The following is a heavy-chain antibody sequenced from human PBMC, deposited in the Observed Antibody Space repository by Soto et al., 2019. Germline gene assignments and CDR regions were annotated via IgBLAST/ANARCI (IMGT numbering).Heavy chain of an antibody. V-gene: IGHV5-51*01. CDR2: IYPGDSDT. D-gene: IGHD2-2*01. CDR3: ARQNIVVVPAAMAAFDI. CDR1: GYSFTSYW. Sequence: EVQLVQSGAEVKKPGESLKISCKGSGYSFTSYWIGWVRQMPGKGLEWMGIIYPGDSDTRYSPSFQGQVTISADKSISTAYLQWSSLKASDTAMYYCARQNIVVVPAAMAAFDIWGQGTMVTVSS. J-gene: IGHJ3*02.